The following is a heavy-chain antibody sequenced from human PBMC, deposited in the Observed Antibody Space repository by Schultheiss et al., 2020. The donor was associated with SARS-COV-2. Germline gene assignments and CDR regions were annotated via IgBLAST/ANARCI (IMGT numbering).Heavy chain of an antibody. CDR1: GFTFSSYA. Sequence: GGSLRLSCAASGFTFSSYAMSWVRQAPGKGLEWVSGISGSGGSTYYADSVKGRFTISRDNSKNTLYLQMNSLRAEDTAVYYCAKDSGTAHYYYYYGMDVWGQGTTVTVSS. V-gene: IGHV3-23*01. CDR2: ISGSGGST. D-gene: IGHD3-10*01. CDR3: AKDSGTAHYYYYYGMDV. J-gene: IGHJ6*02.